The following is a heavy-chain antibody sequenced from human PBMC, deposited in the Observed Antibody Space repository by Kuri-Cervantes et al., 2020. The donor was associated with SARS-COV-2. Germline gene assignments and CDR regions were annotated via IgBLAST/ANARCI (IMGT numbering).Heavy chain of an antibody. CDR3: AKQPGYNWNYLDY. J-gene: IGHJ4*02. CDR2: ISYDGSNK. D-gene: IGHD1-20*01. CDR1: GFTFSSYA. Sequence: GGSLRLSCAASGFTFSSYAMHWVRQAPGKGLEWVAVISYDGSNKYYADSVKGRFTISRDNSKNTLYLQMNSLRAEDTAVYYCAKQPGYNWNYLDYWGQGTLVTVSS. V-gene: IGHV3-30-3*02.